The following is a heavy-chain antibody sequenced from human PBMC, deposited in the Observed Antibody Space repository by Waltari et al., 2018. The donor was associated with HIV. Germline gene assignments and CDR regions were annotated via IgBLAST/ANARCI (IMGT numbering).Heavy chain of an antibody. D-gene: IGHD6-13*01. CDR1: GFTFSSSW. CDR3: ARRQQLTD. J-gene: IGHJ4*02. Sequence: EVRLVESGGGLVQPGGSLRLSCAASGFTFSSSWMTWVRQAPGKGLEWVANIKEDGSEIHYVDSVKGRFTISRDKSKNSLYLQMNSLRAEDTAVYYCARRQQLTDWGQGTLVTVSS. V-gene: IGHV3-7*01. CDR2: IKEDGSEI.